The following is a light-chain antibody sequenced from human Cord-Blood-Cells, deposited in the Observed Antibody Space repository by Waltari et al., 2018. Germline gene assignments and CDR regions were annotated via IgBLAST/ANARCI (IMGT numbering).Light chain of an antibody. J-gene: IGKJ2*01. CDR1: QSVSSSY. V-gene: IGKV3-20*01. CDR2: GAS. Sequence: EMVLTQSPGTLSLSPGERATLSCRASQSVSSSYLAWYQQKPGQAPRLLIYGASSRATGIPDRFSGSGSGTDFTLTISRLEPEDVAVYYCQQYGSSSYTFGQGTKLEIK. CDR3: QQYGSSSYT.